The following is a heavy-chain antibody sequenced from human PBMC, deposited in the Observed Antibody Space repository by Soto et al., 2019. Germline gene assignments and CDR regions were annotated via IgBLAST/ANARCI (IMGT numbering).Heavy chain of an antibody. CDR1: GFTFSSYG. V-gene: IGHV3-33*01. Sequence: GGSLRLSCAASGFTFSSYGMHWVRQAPGKGLEWVAVIWYDGSNKYYADSVKGRFTISRDNSKNTLYLQMNSLRAEDTAVYYCARALINPWDSGYDPSYYFDYWGQGTLVTVSS. D-gene: IGHD5-12*01. J-gene: IGHJ4*02. CDR2: IWYDGSNK. CDR3: ARALINPWDSGYDPSYYFDY.